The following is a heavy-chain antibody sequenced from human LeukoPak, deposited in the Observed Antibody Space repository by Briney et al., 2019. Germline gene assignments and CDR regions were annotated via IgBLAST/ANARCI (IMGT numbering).Heavy chain of an antibody. CDR2: ISWNSGSI. CDR1: GFTFDDYA. Sequence: GGSLRLSCAASGFTFDDYAMHWVRQAPGKGLEWVSGISWNSGSIGYADSVKGRFTISRDNAKNSLYPQMNSLRAEDTALYYCAKGVYYDSSGYVDYWGQGTLVTVSS. V-gene: IGHV3-9*01. J-gene: IGHJ4*02. D-gene: IGHD3-22*01. CDR3: AKGVYYDSSGYVDY.